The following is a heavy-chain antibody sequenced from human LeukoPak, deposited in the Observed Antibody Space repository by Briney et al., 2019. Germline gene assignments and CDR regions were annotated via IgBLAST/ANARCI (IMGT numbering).Heavy chain of an antibody. D-gene: IGHD6-19*01. CDR3: ATSLSGWGTYHDLDV. Sequence: GGSLRLSCAASGFTFSSYEMNWVRQAPGKGLEWVSFIAVDRTTFYADSVKGRFTLSRDNAKNSLYLQMNSLRAEDTAVYYCATSLSGWGTYHDLDVWGKGTTVTISS. CDR1: GFTFSSYE. V-gene: IGHV3-48*03. CDR2: IAVDRTT. J-gene: IGHJ6*03.